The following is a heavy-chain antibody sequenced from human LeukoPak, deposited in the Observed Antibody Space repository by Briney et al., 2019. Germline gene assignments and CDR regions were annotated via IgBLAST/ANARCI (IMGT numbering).Heavy chain of an antibody. V-gene: IGHV3-23*01. CDR1: GFTFSSYG. CDR3: AKKGGNYYDSSGPYYFDY. J-gene: IGHJ4*02. CDR2: ISGSGGST. D-gene: IGHD3-22*01. Sequence: GGSLRLSCAASGFTFSSYGMSWVRQAPGKGLEWVSAISGSGGSTYYADSVKGRFTISRDNSKNTLYLQMNSLSVEDTALYYCAKKGGNYYDSSGPYYFDYWGQGTLVTVSS.